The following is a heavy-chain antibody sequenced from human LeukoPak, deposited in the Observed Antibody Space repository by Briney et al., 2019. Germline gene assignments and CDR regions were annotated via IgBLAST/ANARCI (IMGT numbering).Heavy chain of an antibody. CDR3: SRDVVAFDSNWFDP. V-gene: IGHV1-2*02. CDR1: GYTFSGYH. J-gene: IGHJ5*02. Sequence: GASVNVSCKPSGYTFSGYHIHWMRQAPGQGLEWIGWIDPYSGGTHFAEKFQGRVTLTRYTSITTLYMELTNLKSDDTSIDFCSRDVVAFDSNWFDPWGQGTLVTVSS. D-gene: IGHD3-3*02. CDR2: IDPYSGGT.